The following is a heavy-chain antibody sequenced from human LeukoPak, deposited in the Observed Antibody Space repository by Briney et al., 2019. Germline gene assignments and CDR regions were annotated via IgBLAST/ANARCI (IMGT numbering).Heavy chain of an antibody. CDR2: IYKDGST. D-gene: IGHD2-15*01. V-gene: IGHV3-53*01. J-gene: IGHJ4*02. Sequence: GSLRLSCAASGFAVSNNYMTWVGQAPGKGLEWVSVIYKDGSTYYAYSVKGRFTISRDNSKNTVYLQMNSLRAEDTAVYYCARGYCSGRSCYMWYSDYWGQGTLVTVSS. CDR1: GFAVSNNY. CDR3: ARGYCSGRSCYMWYSDY.